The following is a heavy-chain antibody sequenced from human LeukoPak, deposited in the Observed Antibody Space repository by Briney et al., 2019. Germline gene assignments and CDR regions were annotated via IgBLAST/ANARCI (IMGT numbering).Heavy chain of an antibody. Sequence: GGSLRLSCATSGFTFDDYGMSWVRRAPGKGLEWVSGINWNGGSTGYADSVKGRFTISRDNAKNSVYLQMNSLRAEDTALYYCARPLSGSYRPFDYWGQGTLVTVSS. CDR1: GFTFDDYG. CDR2: INWNGGST. J-gene: IGHJ4*02. V-gene: IGHV3-20*04. CDR3: ARPLSGSYRPFDY. D-gene: IGHD1-26*01.